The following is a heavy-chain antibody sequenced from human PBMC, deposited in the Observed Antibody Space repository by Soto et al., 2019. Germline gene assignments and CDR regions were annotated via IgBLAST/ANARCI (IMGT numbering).Heavy chain of an antibody. J-gene: IGHJ3*01. V-gene: IGHV3-30*18. CDR2: ISHDGNSH. Sequence: QVHLVESGGGVVQPGRSLRLSCEGSGFSFSNYGIHWVRQAPGEGLEWVAVISHDGNSHHLADSVRGRFTISRDNSKNTVFLHMTSLRREDSAVYHCVKAQERSAQYFAVVITAFDFWGQGTMVTVSS. CDR3: VKAQERSAQYFAVVITAFDF. D-gene: IGHD3-22*01. CDR1: GFSFSNYG.